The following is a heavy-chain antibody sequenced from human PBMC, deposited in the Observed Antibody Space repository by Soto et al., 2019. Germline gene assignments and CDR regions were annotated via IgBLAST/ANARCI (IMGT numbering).Heavy chain of an antibody. V-gene: IGHV1-2*02. CDR1: GYTFTGYY. CDR3: ARSPRPAAGAVDP. Sequence: QVQLVQSGAEVKKPGASVRVSCKASGYTFTGYYMHWVRQAPGQGLEWLGWINPNSGGTNYAQKFQGRVSMTRDTPIRTAYMERSGLRSDDTSVYYRARSPRPAAGAVDPLGQGALVNVS. J-gene: IGHJ5*01. D-gene: IGHD6-13*01. CDR2: INPNSGGT.